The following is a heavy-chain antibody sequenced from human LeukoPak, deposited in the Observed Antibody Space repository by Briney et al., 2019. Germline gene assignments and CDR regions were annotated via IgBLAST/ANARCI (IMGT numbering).Heavy chain of an antibody. CDR2: IRYDGSNK. CDR3: AKSPLYYYDSSGYLVF. D-gene: IGHD3-22*01. Sequence: GGSLRLSCAASGFTFSSYGMHWVRQAPGKGLEWVAFIRYDGSNKCYADSVKGRFTISRDNSKNTLYLQMNSLRAEDTAVYYCAKSPLYYYDSSGYLVFWGQGTLVTVSS. J-gene: IGHJ4*02. CDR1: GFTFSSYG. V-gene: IGHV3-30*02.